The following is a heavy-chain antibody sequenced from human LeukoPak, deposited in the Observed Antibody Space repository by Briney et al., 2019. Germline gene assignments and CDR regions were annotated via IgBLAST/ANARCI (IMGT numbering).Heavy chain of an antibody. CDR1: GGSISSSSYY. V-gene: IGHV4-39*01. D-gene: IGHD2-21*02. Sequence: SETLSLTCTVSGGSISSSSYYWGWIRQPPGKGLEWIGSIYYSGSTYYNPSLKSRVTISVDTSKNQFSLKLSSATAADTAVYYCARKVVTASPFQHWGQGTLVTVSS. J-gene: IGHJ1*01. CDR3: ARKVVTASPFQH. CDR2: IYYSGST.